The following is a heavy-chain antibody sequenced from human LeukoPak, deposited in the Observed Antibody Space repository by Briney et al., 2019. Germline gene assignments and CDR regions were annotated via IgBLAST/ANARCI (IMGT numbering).Heavy chain of an antibody. D-gene: IGHD1-14*01. CDR2: IGPTGSDR. V-gene: IGHV3-21*06. J-gene: IGHJ4*02. Sequence: GGSLRLSCAASGFTFSTYSMNWVRQAPGKGLEWVSSIGPTGSDRYHADSIKGRFTISRDNANNFLYLQMNSLRAEDTAVYYCATETNGRHYDYWGQGTLLTVSS. CDR3: ATETNGRHYDY. CDR1: GFTFSTYS.